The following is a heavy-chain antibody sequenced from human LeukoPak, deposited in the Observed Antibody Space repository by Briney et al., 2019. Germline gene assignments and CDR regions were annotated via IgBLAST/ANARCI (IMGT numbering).Heavy chain of an antibody. J-gene: IGHJ2*01. Sequence: PGGSLRLSCAASGFTFSSYSMNWVRQAPGKGLEWVSYISSSSSTIYYADSVKGRFTISRDNAKNSLYLQMNSLRAEDTAVYYCARPRGAYDSSGYYYPWYFDLWGRGTLVTVSS. V-gene: IGHV3-48*01. CDR3: ARPRGAYDSSGYYYPWYFDL. CDR1: GFTFSSYS. D-gene: IGHD3-22*01. CDR2: ISSSSSTI.